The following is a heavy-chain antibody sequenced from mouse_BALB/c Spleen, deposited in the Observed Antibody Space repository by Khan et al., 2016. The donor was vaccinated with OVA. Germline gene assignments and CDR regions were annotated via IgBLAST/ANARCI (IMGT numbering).Heavy chain of an antibody. V-gene: IGHV2-9*02. CDR3: ARNDGNYVEYFDV. Sequence: VQLQESGPGLVAPSQSLSITCTVSGFSLISYGIHWVRQPPGKGLEWLGVIWAGGSTNYNSALMSRLSISKDNSKSQVFLKMNSLQIDDTAMYYCARNDGNYVEYFDVWGAGTTVTVSS. J-gene: IGHJ1*01. CDR2: IWAGGST. CDR1: GFSLISYG. D-gene: IGHD2-1*01.